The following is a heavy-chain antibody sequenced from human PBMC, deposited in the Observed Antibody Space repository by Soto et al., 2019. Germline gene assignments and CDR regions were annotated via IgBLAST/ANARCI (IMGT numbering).Heavy chain of an antibody. CDR3: AKDLRIGQWLVA. CDR1: GFTFGDYA. J-gene: IGHJ5*02. CDR2: ISGSGGST. D-gene: IGHD6-19*01. Sequence: GGSLRLSCIASGFTFGDYAMSWARQAPGKGLEWVSAISGSGGSTYYADSVKGRFTISRDNSKNTLYLQMNSLRAEDTAVYYCAKDLRIGQWLVAWGQGTLVTVSS. V-gene: IGHV3-23*01.